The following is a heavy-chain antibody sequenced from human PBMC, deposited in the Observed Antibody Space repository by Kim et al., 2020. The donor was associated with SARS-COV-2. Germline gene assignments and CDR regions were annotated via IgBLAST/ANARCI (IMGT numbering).Heavy chain of an antibody. V-gene: IGHV6-1*01. CDR3: ARGPYSSSWYRPLDY. D-gene: IGHD6-13*01. Sequence: VSVKSRITINPDTSKNQFSQQLNSVTPEDTAVYYCARGPYSSSWYRPLDYWGQGTLVTVSS. J-gene: IGHJ4*02.